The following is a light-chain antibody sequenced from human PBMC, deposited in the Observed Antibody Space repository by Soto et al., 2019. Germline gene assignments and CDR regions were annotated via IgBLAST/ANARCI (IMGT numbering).Light chain of an antibody. CDR3: QKLSRYPLT. Sequence: IQLSLSPSFLSASVGDTVTITCRASQSLSNYLAWYQQKTGKAPDLLIYSESTLQSGVPSRLSGSGSETELSLTIRALQPEDFATYYCQKLSRYPLTCGGGTKVDIK. CDR2: SES. V-gene: IGKV1-9*01. J-gene: IGKJ4*01. CDR1: QSLSNY.